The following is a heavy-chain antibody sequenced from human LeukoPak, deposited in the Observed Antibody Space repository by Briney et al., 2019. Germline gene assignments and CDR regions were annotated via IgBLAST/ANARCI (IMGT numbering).Heavy chain of an antibody. CDR2: IGDNGGST. Sequence: PGGSLRLSCAASGFTFSTYAMSWVRQAPGKGLEWVSTIGDNGGSTYYADSVKGRFTISRDNSKNTLYLQMNSLRAEDTAVYYCAKYGSGSYYKGLSWGQGTLVTVSS. J-gene: IGHJ5*02. D-gene: IGHD3-10*01. CDR1: GFTFSTYA. V-gene: IGHV3-23*01. CDR3: AKYGSGSYYKGLS.